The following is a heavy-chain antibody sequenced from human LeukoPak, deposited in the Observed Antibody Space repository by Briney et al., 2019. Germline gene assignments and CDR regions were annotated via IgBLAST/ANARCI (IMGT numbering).Heavy chain of an antibody. CDR3: ARREYYDRSGVFDY. V-gene: IGHV1-18*01. Sequence: GASVTVSFMSSVYTFTSYGISWVRQAPGQGLEWVGLISAYNGNTNYAQKLQGRVTMTTDTSTSTAYMELRSLRSDDRAVYYGARREYYDRSGVFDYWGQGTLVTVSS. J-gene: IGHJ4*02. CDR1: VYTFTSYG. CDR2: ISAYNGNT. D-gene: IGHD3-22*01.